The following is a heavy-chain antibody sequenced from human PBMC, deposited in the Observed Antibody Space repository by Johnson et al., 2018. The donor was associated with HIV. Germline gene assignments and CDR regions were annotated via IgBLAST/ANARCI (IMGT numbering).Heavy chain of an antibody. CDR1: GFTFSSYP. J-gene: IGHJ3*02. Sequence: QVQLVESGGGLEQPGGSLRLSCAASGFTFSSYPMHWVRQAPGKGLEWVAIISYDGGSKYYADSVKGRFTVSRDNSKNTLYMQINSLRPEDTAVYYCARLPSGYSRDDLDIWGQGTMVTVSS. V-gene: IGHV3-30*04. CDR3: ARLPSGYSRDDLDI. CDR2: ISYDGGSK. D-gene: IGHD5-18*01.